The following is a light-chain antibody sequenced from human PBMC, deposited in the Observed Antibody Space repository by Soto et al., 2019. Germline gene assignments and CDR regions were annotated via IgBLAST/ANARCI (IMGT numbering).Light chain of an antibody. Sequence: EIVLTQSPDTLSLSPGERATLSCRASQSVSTNSLAWYQQRPGQAPRPLIYGASSRATGNPDRFSGSGSGTDFTLIISRLEPEDSAVYYCQYCGPSRTFGQGTKVDIK. CDR3: QYCGPSRT. V-gene: IGKV3-20*01. CDR1: QSVSTNS. J-gene: IGKJ1*01. CDR2: GAS.